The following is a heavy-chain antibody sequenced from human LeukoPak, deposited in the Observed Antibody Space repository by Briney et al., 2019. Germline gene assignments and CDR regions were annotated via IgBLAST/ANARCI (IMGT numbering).Heavy chain of an antibody. Sequence: SETLSLTCAVSGYSISSGYYWGWIRPPPGKGLEGIGSIYHSGSTYYNPSLKSRVTISVDTSKNQFSLKLSSVTAADTAVYYCASINYDFWSGPMGAFDIWGQGTMVTVSS. CDR2: IYHSGST. CDR1: GYSISSGYY. J-gene: IGHJ3*02. D-gene: IGHD3-3*01. CDR3: ASINYDFWSGPMGAFDI. V-gene: IGHV4-38-2*01.